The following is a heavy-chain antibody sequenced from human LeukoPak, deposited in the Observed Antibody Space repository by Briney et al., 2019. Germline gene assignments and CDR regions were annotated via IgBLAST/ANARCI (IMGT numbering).Heavy chain of an antibody. CDR3: VSDTALGY. D-gene: IGHD5-18*01. CDR2: IDSGGYT. V-gene: IGHV3-66*01. Sequence: GGSLRLSCAASRFTVSSSYMNWVRQAPGKGLEWVSLIDSGGYTYYADSVKGRFTISRDNAKNTMYLQMNSLRVEDTAVYYCVSDTALGYWGQGTLVTVSS. J-gene: IGHJ4*02. CDR1: RFTVSSSY.